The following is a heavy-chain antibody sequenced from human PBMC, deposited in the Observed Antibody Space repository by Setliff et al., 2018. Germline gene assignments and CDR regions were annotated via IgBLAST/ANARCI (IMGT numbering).Heavy chain of an antibody. J-gene: IGHJ6*02. V-gene: IGHV1-3*01. CDR3: ARTRGLDV. Sequence: ASVKVSCKASGYTFTSYAMHWVRQAPGQRLEWMGWINAGNGNTHYAQKFQGRVTMTRNTSISTAYMELSSLRSEDTAVYYCARTRGLDVWGQGTTVTVSS. D-gene: IGHD5-12*01. CDR1: GYTFTSYA. CDR2: INAGNGNT.